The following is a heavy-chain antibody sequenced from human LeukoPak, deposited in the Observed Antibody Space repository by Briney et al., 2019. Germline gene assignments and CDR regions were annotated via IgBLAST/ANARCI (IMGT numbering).Heavy chain of an antibody. V-gene: IGHV1-2*02. CDR3: STEDKYCTTSTCGDS. CDR2: IIPNSGGT. Sequence: VASVKVSCKTSGYTFSDYYLHWVRQAPGQGLEWMGYIIPNSGGTTYAQKFQGRVTMTRDTSISAAYLDLSGLRSDDTAVYYCSTEDKYCTTSTCGDSWGQGTLVTVSS. CDR1: GYTFSDYY. J-gene: IGHJ4*02. D-gene: IGHD2-8*01.